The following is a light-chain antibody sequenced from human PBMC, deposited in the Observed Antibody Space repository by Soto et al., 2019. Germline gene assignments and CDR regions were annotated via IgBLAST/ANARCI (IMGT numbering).Light chain of an antibody. V-gene: IGKV3-20*01. CDR3: QQYAGSPIT. Sequence: VMTQSPDTLSASPGERVSLSCRASQSVNHNLAWYQQKPGQAPRLLIYGASSRATGIPDRFSGSGSGTDFTLTISRLEPEDFAVYYCQQYAGSPITFGQGTRLEIK. CDR2: GAS. CDR1: QSVNHN. J-gene: IGKJ5*01.